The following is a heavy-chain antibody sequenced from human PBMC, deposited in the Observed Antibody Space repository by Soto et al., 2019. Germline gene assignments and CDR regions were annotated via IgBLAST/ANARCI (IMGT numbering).Heavy chain of an antibody. J-gene: IGHJ4*02. CDR1: GASISGGDYY. CDR3: ARATYESSTYYLDY. CDR2: IYYTGNT. Sequence: QVQLQESGPGLVKPSQTLSLTCTVSGASISGGDYYWTWIRQPPGKGLEWIGSIYYTGNTYSNPSLESRLSISVDPSNSQFALRLTSVTAPDTAIDYCARATYESSTYYLDYWGQGTLVTVSS. D-gene: IGHD2-2*01. V-gene: IGHV4-30-4*01.